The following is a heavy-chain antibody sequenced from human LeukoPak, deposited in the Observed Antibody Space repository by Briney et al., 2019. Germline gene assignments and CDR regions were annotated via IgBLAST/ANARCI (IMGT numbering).Heavy chain of an antibody. D-gene: IGHD6-19*01. CDR1: GFTFSSYE. J-gene: IGHJ4*02. CDR2: ISSSGSTI. CDR3: ARGGKQWRGGNYFDS. V-gene: IGHV3-48*03. Sequence: GGSLRLSCAASGFTFSSYEMNWVRQAPGKGLEWVSYISSSGSTIYYADSVKGRFTISRDNAKNSLYLQMNSLRAEDTAVYYCARGGKQWRGGNYFDSWGQGTLVAVPS.